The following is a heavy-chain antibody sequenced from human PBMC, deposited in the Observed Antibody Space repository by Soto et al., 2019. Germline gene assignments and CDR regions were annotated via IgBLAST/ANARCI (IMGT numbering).Heavy chain of an antibody. D-gene: IGHD3-3*01. CDR1: GGSISSGGYS. Sequence: QLQLQESGSGLVKPSQTLSLTCAVSGGSISSGGYSWSWIRQPPGKGLEWIGYIYHSGSTYYNPSPESRVTISVAMSKNQFSLTLTSVTAADKAVYYCARDPPFGRWGQGTLVTVSS. J-gene: IGHJ4*02. V-gene: IGHV4-30-2*01. CDR2: IYHSGST. CDR3: ARDPPFGR.